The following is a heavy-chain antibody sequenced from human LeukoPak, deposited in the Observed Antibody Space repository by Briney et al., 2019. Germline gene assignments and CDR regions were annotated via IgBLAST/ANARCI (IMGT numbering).Heavy chain of an antibody. CDR2: INHSGST. Sequence: PSETLSLTCAVYGGSFSVYYWSWIRQPPGKGLEWIGEINHSGSTNYNPSLKSRVTISVDTSKNQFSLKLSSVTAADTAVYYCARAPYYDFWSGFNYYYYGMDVWGQGTTVTVSS. CDR3: ARAPYYDFWSGFNYYYYGMDV. J-gene: IGHJ6*02. V-gene: IGHV4-34*01. CDR1: GGSFSVYY. D-gene: IGHD3-3*01.